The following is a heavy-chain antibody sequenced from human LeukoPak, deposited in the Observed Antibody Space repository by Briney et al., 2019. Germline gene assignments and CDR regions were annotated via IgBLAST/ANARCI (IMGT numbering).Heavy chain of an antibody. CDR2: ISYDGSNK. Sequence: PGRSLRLSCAASGFTFSSYGMHWVRQAPGKGLEWVAVISYDGSNKYYADSVKGRFTISRDNSKNTLYLQINSLRPEDTAVYYCARDQFGELVVCTFHIWGQGTMVTVSS. CDR1: GFTFSSYG. D-gene: IGHD3-10*01. CDR3: ARDQFGELVVCTFHI. V-gene: IGHV3-30*03. J-gene: IGHJ3*02.